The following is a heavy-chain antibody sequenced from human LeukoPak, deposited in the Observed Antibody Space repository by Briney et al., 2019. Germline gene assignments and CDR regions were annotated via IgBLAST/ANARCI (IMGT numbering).Heavy chain of an antibody. CDR1: GFTFSSYA. D-gene: IGHD2-2*02. Sequence: GGSLRLSCAASGFTFSSYAMSWVRQAPGKGLEWVSAISGSGGSTYYADSVKGRFTISRDNSKNTLYLRMNSLRAEDTAVYYCAKTPTSHCYTPNDYWGQGTLVTVSS. J-gene: IGHJ4*02. V-gene: IGHV3-23*01. CDR2: ISGSGGST. CDR3: AKTPTSHCYTPNDY.